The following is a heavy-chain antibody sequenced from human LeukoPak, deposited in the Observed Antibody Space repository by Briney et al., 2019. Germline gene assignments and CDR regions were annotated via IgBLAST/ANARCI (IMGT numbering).Heavy chain of an antibody. CDR2: ISGRDGST. CDR1: GFTFSTYA. D-gene: IGHD2-8*02. CDR3: TKAPLRSCTGAFCYPFDY. J-gene: IGHJ4*02. V-gene: IGHV3-23*01. Sequence: NPGGSLRLSCAASGFTFSTYAMSWVRQAPGKGLEWVSGISGRDGSTYYADSVKGRFTVSRDNSRNTLYLQMNSLRVEDTAVYYCTKAPLRSCTGAFCYPFDYWGQGTLVTVSS.